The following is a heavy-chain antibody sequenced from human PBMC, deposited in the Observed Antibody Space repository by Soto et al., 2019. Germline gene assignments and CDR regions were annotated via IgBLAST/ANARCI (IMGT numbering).Heavy chain of an antibody. CDR2: IKEDGSEK. J-gene: IGHJ4*02. D-gene: IGHD5-18*01. CDR1: GFTFSRYS. CDR3: ARDRGYSSYDY. V-gene: IGHV3-7*01. Sequence: GGSLRLSCAASGFTFSRYSMNWVRQAPGKGLEWVAGIKEDGSEKYYVDIVKGRFTISRDNVENSLYLQMNSLRGEDSAVYFCARDRGYSSYDYWGLGTLVTVS.